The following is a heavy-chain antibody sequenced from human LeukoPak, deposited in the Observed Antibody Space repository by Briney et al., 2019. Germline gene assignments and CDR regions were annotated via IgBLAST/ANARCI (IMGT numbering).Heavy chain of an antibody. V-gene: IGHV4-61*05. CDR2: IYYTETT. Sequence: PSETLSLTCTVSGGSISSSSYYWSWIRQPPGKGLEWIGYIYYTETTNYNPSLKSRVTISVDTSKKQFSLKVTSVTTADTAVYYCARHRAVGATAILGAFDIWGQGTMVTVSS. J-gene: IGHJ3*02. CDR1: GGSISSSSYY. D-gene: IGHD5-24*01. CDR3: ARHRAVGATAILGAFDI.